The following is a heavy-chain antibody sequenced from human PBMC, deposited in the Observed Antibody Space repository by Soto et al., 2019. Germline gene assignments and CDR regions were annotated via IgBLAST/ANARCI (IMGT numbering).Heavy chain of an antibody. D-gene: IGHD1-1*01. J-gene: IGHJ3*02. Sequence: PSETLSLTCAVYGGSFSGYCWSWIRQPPGKGLEWIGEINHSGSTNYNPSLKSRVTISVDTSKNQFSLKLSSVTAADTAVYYCARPAGSGNERGDAFDIWGQGTMVTVSS. CDR3: ARPAGSGNERGDAFDI. V-gene: IGHV4-34*01. CDR2: INHSGST. CDR1: GGSFSGYC.